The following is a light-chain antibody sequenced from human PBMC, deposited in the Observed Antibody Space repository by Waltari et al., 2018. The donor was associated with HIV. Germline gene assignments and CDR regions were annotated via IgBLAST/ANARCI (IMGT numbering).Light chain of an antibody. Sequence: QSALTQPASVSGAPGTSITISCPGTTRDVGGYDYVSLFQQHPGKAPKPIIYDFNHRTSAVSIRFAGSKSGNTASLTISGLQAEDEADYYCSSYTLTSTYVFGTGTKVTVL. CDR2: DFN. CDR1: TRDVGGYDY. V-gene: IGLV2-14*03. CDR3: SSYTLTSTYV. J-gene: IGLJ1*01.